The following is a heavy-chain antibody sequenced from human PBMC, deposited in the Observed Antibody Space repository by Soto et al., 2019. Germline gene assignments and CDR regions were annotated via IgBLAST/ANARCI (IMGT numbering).Heavy chain of an antibody. CDR2: IYHSGST. CDR3: ARERPDRARIDP. D-gene: IGHD2-15*01. CDR1: GGSISSGDYY. V-gene: IGHV4-30-4*01. Sequence: SETLSLTCTVSGGSISSGDYYWSWIRQPPGKGLEWIGYIYHSGSTYYNPSLKSLVTISVDTSKNQFSLKLSSVTAADTAVYYCARERPDRARIDPWGQGTLVTVSS. J-gene: IGHJ5*02.